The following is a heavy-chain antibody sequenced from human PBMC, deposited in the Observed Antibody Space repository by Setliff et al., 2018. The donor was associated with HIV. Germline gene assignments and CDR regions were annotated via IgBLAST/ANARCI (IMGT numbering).Heavy chain of an antibody. J-gene: IGHJ4*02. CDR3: ARASYYYDSSGSFYFDY. CDR1: GYTFTGYY. CDR2: INPNSGGT. D-gene: IGHD3-22*01. V-gene: IGHV1-2*06. Sequence: GASVKVSCKASGYTFTGYYIHWVRQAPGQGLEWMGRINPNSGGTNYAQKFQGRVTMTRDTSISTVYMELSSLRSEDTAVYYCARASYYYDSSGSFYFDYWGQGTLVTVSS.